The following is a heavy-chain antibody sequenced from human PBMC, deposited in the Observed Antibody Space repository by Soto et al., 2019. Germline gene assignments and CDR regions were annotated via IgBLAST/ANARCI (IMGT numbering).Heavy chain of an antibody. CDR1: GFTFSSYS. Sequence: GSLRLSCAASGFTFSSYSMSWVRQAPGKGLEWVSGFRSGGDDGTTHYADSVKGRFTISRDNSKNTLFLQMDSLRAEDTAIYYCAKKVNSGPGSQYFDYWGQGTLVTVSS. J-gene: IGHJ4*02. V-gene: IGHV3-23*01. CDR2: FRSGGDDGTT. D-gene: IGHD3-10*01. CDR3: AKKVNSGPGSQYFDY.